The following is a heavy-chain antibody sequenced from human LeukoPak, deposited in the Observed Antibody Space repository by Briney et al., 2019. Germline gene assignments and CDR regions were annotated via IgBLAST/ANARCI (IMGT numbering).Heavy chain of an antibody. CDR3: AKVDYYGSGSPAPDY. CDR2: ISGSGGST. CDR1: GFTFSSYA. D-gene: IGHD3-10*01. J-gene: IGHJ4*02. V-gene: IGHV3-23*01. Sequence: GGSLRLSCAASGFTFSSYAMSWIRQAPGKGLEWVSAISGSGGSTYYADSVKGRFTISRDNSKNTLYLQMNSLRAEDTAVYYCAKVDYYGSGSPAPDYWGQGTLVTVSS.